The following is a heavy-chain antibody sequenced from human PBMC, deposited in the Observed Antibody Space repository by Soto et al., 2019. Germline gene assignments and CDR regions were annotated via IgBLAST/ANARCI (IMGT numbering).Heavy chain of an antibody. Sequence: ASVKVSCKASGYTFTSYYMHWVRQAPGQGLEWMGIINPSGGSTSYAQKFQGRVTMTRDTSTSTVYMELSSLRSEDTAVYYCARDPNNLYCSSTSCYRPDYYYYYYRDVGGKGTRVTVPS. J-gene: IGHJ6*03. CDR3: ARDPNNLYCSSTSCYRPDYYYYYYRDV. CDR1: GYTFTSYY. CDR2: INPSGGST. V-gene: IGHV1-46*03. D-gene: IGHD2-2*01.